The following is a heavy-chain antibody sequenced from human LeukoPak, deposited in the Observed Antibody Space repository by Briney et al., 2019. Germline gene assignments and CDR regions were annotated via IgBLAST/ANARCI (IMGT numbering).Heavy chain of an antibody. CDR3: AKSPDGYNYRGDY. V-gene: IGHV3-21*01. CDR1: GFTFSSYA. Sequence: GGSLRLSCAASGFTFSSYAMSWVRQAPGKGLEWVSSITSSSSSIYSADSVKGRLTISRDNSKNTLYLQMNSLRAEDTAVYYCAKSPDGYNYRGDYWGQGTLVTVSS. CDR2: ITSSSSSI. D-gene: IGHD5-24*01. J-gene: IGHJ4*02.